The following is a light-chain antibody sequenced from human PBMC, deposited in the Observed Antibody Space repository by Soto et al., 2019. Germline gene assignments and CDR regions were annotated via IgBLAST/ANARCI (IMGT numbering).Light chain of an antibody. V-gene: IGKV1-5*03. CDR1: QSISDW. Sequence: DIQLTQSPSTLSASVGDRVTITCRASQSISDWLAWYQQRPGKAPKLLIYKASTLQSGVSSRISGRRSGTEFTLTISSLQPDYFATYYCQQYEAFPFTFGGGTKVEIK. CDR2: KAS. CDR3: QQYEAFPFT. J-gene: IGKJ4*01.